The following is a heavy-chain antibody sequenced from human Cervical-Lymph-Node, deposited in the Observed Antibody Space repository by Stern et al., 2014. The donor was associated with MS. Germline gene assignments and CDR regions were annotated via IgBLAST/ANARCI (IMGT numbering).Heavy chain of an antibody. CDR2: VSWKSARV. V-gene: IGHV3-9*01. CDR3: VKTTSGWSEGNSRAFDY. CDR1: GFTFDDYA. D-gene: IGHD6-19*01. J-gene: IGHJ4*02. Sequence: EVQLVESGGGLVQPGRSLRLSCAASGFTFDDYAMHWVRQAPGKGLEWVSGVSWKSARVDYAASVKGRFTISRDNANDSLYLQMNSLRSDDTALYYCVKTTSGWSEGNSRAFDYWGQGTLVTVSS.